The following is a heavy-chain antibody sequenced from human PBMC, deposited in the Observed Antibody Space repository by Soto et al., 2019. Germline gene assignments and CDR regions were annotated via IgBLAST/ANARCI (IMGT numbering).Heavy chain of an antibody. J-gene: IGHJ3*02. D-gene: IGHD1-26*01. CDR3: AIPGVGATHSAFDI. CDR2: IIPIFGTA. CDR1: GGTFSRYA. Sequence: QVQLVQSGAEVKKPGSSVKVSCKASGGTFSRYAISWVRQAPGQGLEWMGGIIPIFGTANYAQKFQGRVTITADESTSTAYMELSSLRSEDTAVYYCAIPGVGATHSAFDIWGQGTMVTVSS. V-gene: IGHV1-69*01.